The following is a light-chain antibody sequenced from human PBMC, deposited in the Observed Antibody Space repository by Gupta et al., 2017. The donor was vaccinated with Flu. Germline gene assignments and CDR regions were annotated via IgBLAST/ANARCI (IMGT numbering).Light chain of an antibody. CDR3: QQTDNAPFT. Sequence: DIQMTQSPSSLSASVGDRVTITCRASHNINTYLSWYQQKPGKAPEFLIYDASTLQSGVPSRFSGSGSGTDFILIISRLQPEDFATYCCQQTDNAPFTFGHGTMVDI. J-gene: IGKJ3*01. CDR1: HNINTY. V-gene: IGKV1-39*01. CDR2: DAS.